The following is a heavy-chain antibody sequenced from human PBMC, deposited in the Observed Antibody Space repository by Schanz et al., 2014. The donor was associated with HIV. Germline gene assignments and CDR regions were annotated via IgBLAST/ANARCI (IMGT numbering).Heavy chain of an antibody. J-gene: IGHJ4*02. V-gene: IGHV3-23*01. CDR3: AKPEYDSSGNSQSHFDY. Sequence: EVQLLESGGGLVQPGGSLRLSCAASGFTFSNYAMSWVRQAPGKGLEWVSSISESGGRTYYADSVNGWFTISRDNSKNTLYLQMTTLRTEDTAVYYCAKPEYDSSGNSQSHFDYWGQGTLVTVSS. D-gene: IGHD3-22*01. CDR1: GFTFSNYA. CDR2: ISESGGRT.